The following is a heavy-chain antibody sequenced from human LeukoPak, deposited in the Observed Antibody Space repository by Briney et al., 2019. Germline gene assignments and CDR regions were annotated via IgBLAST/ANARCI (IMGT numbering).Heavy chain of an antibody. CDR2: ISGSGGST. Sequence: GGSPRLSCAASGFTFSSYAMSWVRQAPGKGLEWVSAISGSGGSTYYADSVKGRFTISRDNSKNTLYLQMDSLRAEDTAIYYCADFGSGSYCFDYWGQGTLVTVSS. CDR1: GFTFSSYA. D-gene: IGHD3-10*01. CDR3: ADFGSGSYCFDY. V-gene: IGHV3-23*01. J-gene: IGHJ4*02.